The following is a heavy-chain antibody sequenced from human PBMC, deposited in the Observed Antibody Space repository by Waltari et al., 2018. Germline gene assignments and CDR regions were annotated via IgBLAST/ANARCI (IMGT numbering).Heavy chain of an antibody. CDR1: GGSISNSNW. D-gene: IGHD3-9*01. CDR2: ISGSGGST. CDR3: ATLIKRYGGDYFDY. V-gene: IGHV4-4*02. J-gene: IGHJ4*02. Sequence: QVQLQESGPAVVKPSETLSLTCAVSGGSISNSNWLIWIRQSPGKGLEWIGGISGSGGSTEYNPSLKSRVTISKDTSKNQFSLKLSSVTAADTAGYYCATLIKRYGGDYFDYWGQGILVTVSS.